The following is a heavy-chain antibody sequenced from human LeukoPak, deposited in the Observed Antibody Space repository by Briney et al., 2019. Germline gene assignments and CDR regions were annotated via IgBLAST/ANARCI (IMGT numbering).Heavy chain of an antibody. V-gene: IGHV4-59*01. CDR3: ARVDSGSLY. CDR1: GGSISSYY. Sequence: SETLSLTCTVSGGSISSYYWSWIRQPPGKGLEWIGYIYYSGSTNYNPSLKSRVTISVDTSKNQFSLKLSSVTAADTAVYYCARVDSGSLYWGQGTLVTVSS. CDR2: IYYSGST. D-gene: IGHD1-26*01. J-gene: IGHJ4*02.